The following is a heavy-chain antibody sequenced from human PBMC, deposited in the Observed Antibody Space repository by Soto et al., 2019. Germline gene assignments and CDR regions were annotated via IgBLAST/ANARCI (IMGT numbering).Heavy chain of an antibody. V-gene: IGHV1-3*01. D-gene: IGHD4-17*01. J-gene: IGHJ4*02. CDR2: MNAGNGNT. Sequence: ASVKVSCKASGYTFTSYAMHWVRQAPGQRLEWMRWMNAGNGNTKYSQKFQGRVTITRDTSASTAYMELSSLRSEDTAVYYCARDWHGYGDNHGVPSDYWGQGTLVTVSS. CDR3: ARDWHGYGDNHGVPSDY. CDR1: GYTFTSYA.